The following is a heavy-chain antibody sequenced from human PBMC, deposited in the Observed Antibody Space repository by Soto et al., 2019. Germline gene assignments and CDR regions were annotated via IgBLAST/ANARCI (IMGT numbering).Heavy chain of an antibody. CDR1: GLTFSSYA. D-gene: IGHD6-13*01. V-gene: IGHV3-23*01. J-gene: IGHJ3*02. CDR2: ISGSGGST. Sequence: GGSLRLSCAASGLTFSSYAMSWVRQAPGKGLEWVSAISGSGGSTYYADSVKGRFTISRDNSKNTLYLQMNSLRAEDTAVYYCAKGGGSSWYPTAFDIWGQGTMVTVSS. CDR3: AKGGGSSWYPTAFDI.